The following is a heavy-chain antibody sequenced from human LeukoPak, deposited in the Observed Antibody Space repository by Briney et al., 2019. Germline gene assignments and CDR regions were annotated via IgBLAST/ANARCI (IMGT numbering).Heavy chain of an antibody. CDR1: GGSISTYY. Sequence: SETLSLTCTVSGGSISTYYWSWIRQPPGKGLEWIGYIYYSGSINYNPSLKSRVTISVDTSKNQFSLKLSSVTAADTAVYYCARSRGYSYGTTFLDYWGREPWSPSPQ. J-gene: IGHJ4*02. V-gene: IGHV4-59*08. CDR2: IYYSGSI. CDR3: ARSRGYSYGTTFLDY. D-gene: IGHD5-18*01.